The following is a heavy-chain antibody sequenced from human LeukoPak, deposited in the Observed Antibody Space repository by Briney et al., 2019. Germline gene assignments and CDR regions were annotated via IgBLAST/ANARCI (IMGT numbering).Heavy chain of an antibody. CDR2: VSWNRGSI. CDR1: GFIFDDYA. J-gene: IGHJ3*02. D-gene: IGHD4-17*01. CDR3: AKDRAYGYEPFDI. Sequence: QPGRSLRLSCAASGFIFDDYAMHWVRQAPGKGLEWVAGVSWNRGSIGYADSVRGRFTISRDNSKNSLYLQLNSLRAEDTALYYCAKDRAYGYEPFDIWRQGPMVTVSS. V-gene: IGHV3-9*01.